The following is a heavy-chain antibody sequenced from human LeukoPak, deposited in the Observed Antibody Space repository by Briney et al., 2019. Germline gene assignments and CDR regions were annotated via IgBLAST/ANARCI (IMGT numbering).Heavy chain of an antibody. V-gene: IGHV4-59*12. CDR3: ARERQAFDY. CDR2: IYYSGST. Sequence: SETLSLTCIVSGDSISSYFCSWIRQPPGKGLEWIGYIYYSGSTNYNPSLKSRVTMSVDTSKNQFSLKLNSVTAADTAVYYCARERQAFDYWGQGTLVTVSS. J-gene: IGHJ4*02. CDR1: GDSISSYF.